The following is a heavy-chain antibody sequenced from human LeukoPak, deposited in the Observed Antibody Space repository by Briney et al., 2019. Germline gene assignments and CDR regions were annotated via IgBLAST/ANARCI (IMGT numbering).Heavy chain of an antibody. J-gene: IGHJ4*02. D-gene: IGHD2-15*01. CDR2: ISGSGDTT. CDR3: AKAKGGL. V-gene: IGHV3-23*01. Sequence: PGGSLRLSCAASGFTFSSYAMNWVRQAPGKGLEWVSSISGSGDTTYFADSVRGRFTLSRDNSRNTLFLRMDSLRVDDTAVYYCAKAKGGLWGQGTLVTVSS. CDR1: GFTFSSYA.